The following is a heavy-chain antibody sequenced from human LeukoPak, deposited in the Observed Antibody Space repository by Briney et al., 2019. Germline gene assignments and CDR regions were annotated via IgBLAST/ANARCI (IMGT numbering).Heavy chain of an antibody. CDR1: GGSFSGYY. D-gene: IGHD3-22*01. J-gene: IGHJ6*03. CDR3: ARGFASSGYYYYYYYMDV. CDR2: INHSGSP. V-gene: IGHV4-34*01. Sequence: SETLSLTCAVYGGSFSGYYWSWIRQPPGKGLEWIGEINHSGSPNYNPSLKSRVTISVDTSKNQFSLKLSSVTAADTAVYYCARGFASSGYYYYYYYMDVWGKGTTITVSS.